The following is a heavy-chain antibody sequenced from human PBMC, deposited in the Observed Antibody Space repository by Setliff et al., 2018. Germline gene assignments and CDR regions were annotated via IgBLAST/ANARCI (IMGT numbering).Heavy chain of an antibody. CDR3: ARVGAGRYGGDGDY. CDR1: GYTFTSYA. CDR2: IIPILGIA. J-gene: IGHJ4*02. Sequence: SVKVSCKASGYTFTSYAISWVRQAPGQGLEWMGGIIPILGIANYAQKFQGRVTITADKSTSTAYMELSSLRSEDTAVYYCARVGAGRYGGDGDYWGQGTLVTVSS. V-gene: IGHV1-69*10. D-gene: IGHD2-21*02.